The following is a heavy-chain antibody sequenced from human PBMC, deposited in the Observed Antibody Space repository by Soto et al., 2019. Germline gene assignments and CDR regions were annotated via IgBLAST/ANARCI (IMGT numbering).Heavy chain of an antibody. CDR2: INHGGST. Sequence: QVQLQQWGAGLLKPSETLSLTCAVYGGSFSGYYWTWIRQPPGKGLEWIGQINHGGSTIYNPSLKSRVTMSIDTSKNQFSLRLTSVTAAETGVYYCARARGRSSGWGAYYYCGLDVWGQGTTVTVSS. CDR1: GGSFSGYY. D-gene: IGHD6-19*01. V-gene: IGHV4-34*01. CDR3: ARARGRSSGWGAYYYCGLDV. J-gene: IGHJ6*02.